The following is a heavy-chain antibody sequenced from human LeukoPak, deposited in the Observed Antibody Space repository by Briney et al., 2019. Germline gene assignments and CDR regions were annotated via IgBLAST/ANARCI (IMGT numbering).Heavy chain of an antibody. CDR1: GFTFSTYA. J-gene: IGHJ6*02. CDR2: ITGSGDST. Sequence: PGGSLRLPCAASGFTFSTYAMEWVRQAPGKGLEWVSAITGSGDSTSYADSAKGRFTISRDNSRNTLHLQMNSLRAEDTAVYYCAKATRATSGYGTDVWGQGTTVTVSS. D-gene: IGHD1-26*01. V-gene: IGHV3-23*01. CDR3: AKATRATSGYGTDV.